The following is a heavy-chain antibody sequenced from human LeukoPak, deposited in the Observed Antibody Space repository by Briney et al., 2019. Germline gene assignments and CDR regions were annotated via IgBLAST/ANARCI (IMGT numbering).Heavy chain of an antibody. D-gene: IGHD6-13*01. CDR3: AKGYSSSWYPYYYGMDV. J-gene: IGHJ6*02. Sequence: GGSLRLSCAASGFTFSGYPIHWVRQAPGKGLEWVAVISYDGSNKYYADSVKGRFTISRDNSKNTLYLQMNGLRAEDTAVYYCAKGYSSSWYPYYYGMDVWGQGTTVTVSS. CDR1: GFTFSGYP. V-gene: IGHV3-30-3*02. CDR2: ISYDGSNK.